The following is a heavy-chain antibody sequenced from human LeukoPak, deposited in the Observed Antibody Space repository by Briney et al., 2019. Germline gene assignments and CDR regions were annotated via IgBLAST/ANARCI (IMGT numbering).Heavy chain of an antibody. Sequence: PSETLSLTCTVSGGSISSYYWSWIRQPPGKGLEWIGYIFHSGSTNYNPSLKSRVSMSVDTSKNQFSLRLSSVTAADTAVYYCARHSSLLAWFDPWGQGTLVTVS. CDR1: GGSISSYY. CDR2: IFHSGST. D-gene: IGHD1-26*01. V-gene: IGHV4-59*08. J-gene: IGHJ5*02. CDR3: ARHSSLLAWFDP.